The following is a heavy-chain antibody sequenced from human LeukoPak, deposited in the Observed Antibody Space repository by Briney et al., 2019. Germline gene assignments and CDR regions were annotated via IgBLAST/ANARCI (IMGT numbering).Heavy chain of an antibody. J-gene: IGHJ4*02. V-gene: IGHV3-74*01. CDR1: GFTFSSCC. CDR3: ARATGSYYSLGY. CDR2: INSDGSST. Sequence: GGSLRLSCAASGFTFSSCCMHWVRQAPGKGLVWVSRINSDGSSTSYADSVKGRFTVSRDNAKNTLYLQMNSLRAEDTAVYYCARATGSYYSLGYWGQGTLVTVSS. D-gene: IGHD1-26*01.